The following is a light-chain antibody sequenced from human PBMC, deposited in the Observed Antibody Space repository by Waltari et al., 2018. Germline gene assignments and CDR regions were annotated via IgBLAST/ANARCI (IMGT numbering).Light chain of an antibody. CDR2: DAS. CDR3: QQYDNFLYT. J-gene: IGKJ2*01. CDR1: QDISNY. Sequence: DIQMTQSPSSLSASVGDSVTITCQASQDISNYLNWYQQKPGKAPKLLIYDASNLETGVPSRFSGSGSGTDFTFTISSLQPEDIATYYCQQYDNFLYTFGQGTKLEIK. V-gene: IGKV1-33*01.